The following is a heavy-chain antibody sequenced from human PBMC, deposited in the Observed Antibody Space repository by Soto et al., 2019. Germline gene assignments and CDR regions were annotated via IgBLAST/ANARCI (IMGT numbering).Heavy chain of an antibody. D-gene: IGHD2-2*01. CDR3: ARRCISTSCYYYGMDV. CDR1: GYSFTSYW. J-gene: IGHJ6*02. CDR2: IYPGDSDT. V-gene: IGHV5-51*01. Sequence: PGESLKISCKGSGYSFTSYWIGWVRQMPGKGLEWMGIIYPGDSDTRYSPSFQGQVTISADKSISTAYLQWSSLKASDTAMYYCARRCISTSCYYYGMDVWGQGTTVTVSS.